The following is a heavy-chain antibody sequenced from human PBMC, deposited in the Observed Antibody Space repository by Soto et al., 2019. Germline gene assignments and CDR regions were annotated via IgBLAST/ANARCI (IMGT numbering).Heavy chain of an antibody. Sequence: GESLKISFKGSGYSFTSYWIGWVRQMPGKGLEWMGIIYPGDSDTRYSPSFQGQVTISADKSISTAYLQWSSLKASDTAMYYCARLNGYRMVYAYFDYWGQGTLVTVSS. CDR3: ARLNGYRMVYAYFDY. CDR2: IYPGDSDT. CDR1: GYSFTSYW. D-gene: IGHD2-8*01. V-gene: IGHV5-51*01. J-gene: IGHJ4*02.